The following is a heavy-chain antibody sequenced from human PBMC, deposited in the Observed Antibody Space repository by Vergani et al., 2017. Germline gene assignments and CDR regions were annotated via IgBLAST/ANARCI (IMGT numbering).Heavy chain of an antibody. D-gene: IGHD2-2*01. CDR2: IYYSGST. CDR1: GGSISSYY. Sequence: QVQLQQWGAGLLKPSETLSLTCTVSGGSISSYYWSWIRQPPGKGLEWIGYIYYSGSTNYNPSLKSRVTISVDTSKNQFSLKLSSVTAADTAVYYCARTRGTIVVVPAAIFNYYYYMDVWGKGTTVTVSS. J-gene: IGHJ6*03. V-gene: IGHV4-59*01. CDR3: ARTRGTIVVVPAAIFNYYYYMDV.